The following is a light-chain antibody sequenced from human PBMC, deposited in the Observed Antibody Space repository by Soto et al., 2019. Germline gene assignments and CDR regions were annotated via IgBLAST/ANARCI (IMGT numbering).Light chain of an antibody. CDR3: SSFTTSSTWV. Sequence: QSALTQPASVSGSSGQSIAISCTGTSSDVGKYSYVSWFQQYPGNAPKLMIYEVSNRPSGVSNRFSGSKSGNTASLTISGLQGEDEADYYCSSFTTSSTWVFGRGTKLNVL. V-gene: IGLV2-14*01. CDR1: SSDVGKYSY. J-gene: IGLJ3*02. CDR2: EVS.